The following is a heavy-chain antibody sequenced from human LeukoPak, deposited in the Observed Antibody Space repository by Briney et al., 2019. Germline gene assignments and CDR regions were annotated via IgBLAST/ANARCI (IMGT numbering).Heavy chain of an antibody. CDR1: GGSISSSSYY. Sequence: SETLSLTCTVSGGSISSSSYYCGWIRQPPGKGLEWLGSFYYSGSTYYIPSLKSRVALSVDTSKNQFSLKLSSVTAADTAVYYCARHWDVFSTFDAWVRGTLVTVSS. D-gene: IGHD1-26*01. CDR2: FYYSGST. V-gene: IGHV4-39*01. J-gene: IGHJ5*02. CDR3: ARHWDVFSTFDA.